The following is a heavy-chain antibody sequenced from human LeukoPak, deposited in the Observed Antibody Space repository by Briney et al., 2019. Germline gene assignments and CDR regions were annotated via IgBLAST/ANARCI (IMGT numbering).Heavy chain of an antibody. CDR3: ARGYCSGGSCPIYYCYMDV. V-gene: IGHV4-59*02. CDR1: GGSASSYY. CDR2: IYYSGST. D-gene: IGHD2-15*01. Sequence: SETLSLTCTVSGGSASSYYWSWIRQPPGKGLEWIGYIYYSGSTNYNPSLKSRVTISVDTSKNQFSLKLSSVTAADTAVYYCARGYCSGGSCPIYYCYMDVWGKGTTVTVSS. J-gene: IGHJ6*03.